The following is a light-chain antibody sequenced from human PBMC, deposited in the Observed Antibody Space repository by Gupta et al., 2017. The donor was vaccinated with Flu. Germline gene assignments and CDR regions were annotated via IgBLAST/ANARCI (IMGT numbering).Light chain of an antibody. J-gene: IGKJ1*01. V-gene: IGKV1-5*03. CDR3: QQYGGDPWT. CDR2: KAS. Sequence: DIQMTHSPSTLSASVGDSVTNTCRGSQIIDIWLAWFQKKPGKAPKPLIYKASHLESGVPSRFSGGGAGTEFSLTISSLQPDDFATYYCQQYGGDPWTFGQGTKVEIK. CDR1: QIIDIW.